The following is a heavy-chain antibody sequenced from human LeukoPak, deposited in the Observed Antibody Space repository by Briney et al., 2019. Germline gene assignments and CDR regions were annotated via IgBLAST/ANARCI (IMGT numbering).Heavy chain of an antibody. V-gene: IGHV4-34*01. J-gene: IGHJ6*02. Sequence: KPSETLSLTCAVYGGSFSGYYWSWIRQPPGKGLEWVGEINHSGSTNYNPSLKSRVTISVDTSKNQFSLKLSSVTAADTAVYYCATTLGTGRFYYGMDVWGQGTTVTVSS. CDR2: INHSGST. CDR3: ATTLGTGRFYYGMDV. CDR1: GGSFSGYY. D-gene: IGHD3-16*01.